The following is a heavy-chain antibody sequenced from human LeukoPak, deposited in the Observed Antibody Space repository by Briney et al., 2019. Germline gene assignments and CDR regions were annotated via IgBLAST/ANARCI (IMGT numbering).Heavy chain of an antibody. Sequence: GGSPRLSCAASGFAFSNYGMHWVRQAPGKGLEWVTFIGYDGSVKYYADSVKGRFTISRDNAKTVLYLQMNSLRAEDTAVYYCASEGEIGYGYLHWGQGTLVTVS. D-gene: IGHD5-18*01. V-gene: IGHV3-33*01. CDR2: IGYDGSVK. CDR1: GFAFSNYG. CDR3: ASEGEIGYGYLH. J-gene: IGHJ4*02.